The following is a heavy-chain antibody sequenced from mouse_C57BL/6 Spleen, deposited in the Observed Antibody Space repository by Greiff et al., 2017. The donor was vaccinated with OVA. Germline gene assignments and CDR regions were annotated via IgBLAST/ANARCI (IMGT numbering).Heavy chain of an antibody. V-gene: IGHV5-9-1*02. J-gene: IGHJ4*01. D-gene: IGHD4-1*01. Sequence: DVKLVESGEGLVKPGGSLKLSCAASGFTFSSYAMSWVRQTPEKRLEWVAYISSGGDYIYYADTVNFRFTISRDNARNTLYLQMSSLKSEDTAMYYCTRNPGTYYAMDYWGQGTSVTVSS. CDR2: ISSGGDYI. CDR3: TRNPGTYYAMDY. CDR1: GFTFSSYA.